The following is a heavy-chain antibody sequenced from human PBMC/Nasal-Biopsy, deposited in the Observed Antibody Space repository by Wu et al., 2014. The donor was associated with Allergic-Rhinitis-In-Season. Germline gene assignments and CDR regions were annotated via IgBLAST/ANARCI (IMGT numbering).Heavy chain of an antibody. CDR2: IYYSGHS. CDR3: AKEKVIPGRAVWFDP. V-gene: IGHV4-34*10. J-gene: IGHJ5*02. D-gene: IGHD1-20*01. CDR1: GGSFSDYY. Sequence: TLSLTCAVSGGSFSDYYWSWIRQLPEKGLEWIGNIYYSGHSYYNPSLKSRITMSIDTSKNQFSLKLTSVTAADTAMYYCAKEKVIPGRAVWFDPW.